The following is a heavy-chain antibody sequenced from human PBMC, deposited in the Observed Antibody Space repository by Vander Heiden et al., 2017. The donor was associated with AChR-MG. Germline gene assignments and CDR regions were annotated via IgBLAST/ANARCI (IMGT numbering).Heavy chain of an antibody. D-gene: IGHD3-16*01. Sequence: QVQLVESGGGVVQPGRSLRLSCAASGFTFSNYGMHWVRHAPGKGLAWVAFIWSDGSDKNSADSVKGRFTISRDNSKNKVYLQMNSLRAEDTAVYYCARDSDDSSMALSSDFDFWGQGTLVTVSS. CDR2: IWSDGSDK. J-gene: IGHJ4*02. CDR1: GFTFSNYG. V-gene: IGHV3-33*01. CDR3: ARDSDDSSMALSSDFDF.